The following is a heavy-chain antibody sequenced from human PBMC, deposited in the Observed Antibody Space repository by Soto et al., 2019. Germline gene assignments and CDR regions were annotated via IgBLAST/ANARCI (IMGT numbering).Heavy chain of an antibody. V-gene: IGHV4-59*01. CDR1: GGSISKYY. J-gene: IGHJ5*02. D-gene: IGHD5-18*01. CDR3: AKDSGYNYGYFRWFDP. Sequence: PPENLSLTNTVSGGSISKYYWIGIRQPPGRGLEWIGHIFYSGSTNYNPALKSRVTISVDTSKSQFSLKLSSVTAADMAVYYCAKDSGYNYGYFRWFDPWGQGTLVTVSS. CDR2: IFYSGST.